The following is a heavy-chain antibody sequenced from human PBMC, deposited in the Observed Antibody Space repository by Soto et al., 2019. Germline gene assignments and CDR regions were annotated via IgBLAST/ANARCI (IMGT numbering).Heavy chain of an antibody. Sequence: PVGSLRLSCEVSGFIFSMYWMSWVRQTPGKGLEWVAKIPQDGVDGHYADAVKGRFTISRDNGKNSLYLQMNNLRAEDTAVYYCARDHLILPAHDFFYGSDVWGRGATVTVSS. D-gene: IGHD2-21*02. CDR3: ARDHLILPAHDFFYGSDV. CDR2: IPQDGVDG. J-gene: IGHJ6*02. V-gene: IGHV3-7*03. CDR1: GFIFSMYW.